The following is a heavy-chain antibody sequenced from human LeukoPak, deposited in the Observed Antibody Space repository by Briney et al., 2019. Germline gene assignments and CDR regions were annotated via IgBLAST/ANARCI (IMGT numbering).Heavy chain of an antibody. D-gene: IGHD5-18*01. CDR2: IYSGGST. J-gene: IGHJ4*02. CDR3: ARENTAMAYFDY. Sequence: GGSLRLSCAASGFTVSSNYMSWVRQAPGKGLEWVSVIYSGGSTYYADSVKGRFTISRNNSKNTLYLQMNSLRAEDTAVYYCARENTAMAYFDYWGQGTLVTVSS. V-gene: IGHV3-53*01. CDR1: GFTVSSNY.